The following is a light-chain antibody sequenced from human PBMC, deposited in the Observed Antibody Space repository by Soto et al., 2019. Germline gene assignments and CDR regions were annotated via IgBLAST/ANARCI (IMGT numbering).Light chain of an antibody. V-gene: IGKV3D-15*01. CDR3: QQGDIWPWT. CDR2: GVF. J-gene: IGKJ1*01. Sequence: EVVMTQSPVTLSVSLGQRATLSCRASQTVSSHIDWYQQKPSQAPRLLISGVFVRATGIPGRFSGSGSGTEFTLTISSLQSEDFATYYCQQGDIWPWTFGQGTKVEMK. CDR1: QTVSSH.